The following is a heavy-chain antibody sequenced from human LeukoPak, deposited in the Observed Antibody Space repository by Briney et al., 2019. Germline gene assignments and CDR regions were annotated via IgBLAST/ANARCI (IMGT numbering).Heavy chain of an antibody. CDR2: FDPEDGET. Sequence: ASVKVSCKVSGYTLTELSMHWVRQAPGKGLEWMGGFDPEDGETIYAQKFQGRVTMTEDTSTDTAYIELSSLRSEDTAVYYCATINQRRGSYRPPPFWGQGTLVTVSS. D-gene: IGHD1-26*01. J-gene: IGHJ4*02. V-gene: IGHV1-24*01. CDR3: ATINQRRGSYRPPPF. CDR1: GYTLTELS.